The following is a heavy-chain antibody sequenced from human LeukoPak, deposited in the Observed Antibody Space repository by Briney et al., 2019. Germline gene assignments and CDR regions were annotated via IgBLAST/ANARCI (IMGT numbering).Heavy chain of an antibody. D-gene: IGHD5-24*01. CDR2: ISGSGGST. Sequence: GGSLRPSCAASGFTFSSYAMSWVRQAPGKGLEWVSAISGSGGSTYYADSVKGRFTISRDNSKNTLYLQMNSLRAEDTAVYYCAKEGGDGYIAYYFDYWGQGTLVTVSS. CDR3: AKEGGDGYIAYYFDY. J-gene: IGHJ4*02. V-gene: IGHV3-23*01. CDR1: GFTFSSYA.